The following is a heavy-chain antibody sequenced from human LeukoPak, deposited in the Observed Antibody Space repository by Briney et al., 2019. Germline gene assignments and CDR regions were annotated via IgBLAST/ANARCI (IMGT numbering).Heavy chain of an antibody. CDR3: ARGVSDILTGYYYYYYMDV. CDR1: GGSISSYY. J-gene: IGHJ6*03. CDR2: IYYSGST. V-gene: IGHV4-59*01. D-gene: IGHD3-9*01. Sequence: SETLSLTCTVSGGSISSYYWSWIRQPPGKGLEWIGYIYYSGSTNYNPSLKSRVTISVDTSKNQFSLKLSSVTAADTAVYYCARGVSDILTGYYYYYYMDVRGKGTTVTVSS.